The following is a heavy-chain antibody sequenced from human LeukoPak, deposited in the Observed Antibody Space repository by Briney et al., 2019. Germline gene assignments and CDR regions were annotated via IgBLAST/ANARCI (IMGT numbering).Heavy chain of an antibody. D-gene: IGHD3-3*01. CDR3: TREPHRDFWSGLIFDY. V-gene: IGHV1-69*13. J-gene: IGHJ4*02. Sequence: SVKVSCKASGGTFSTYAISWVRQAPGQGPEWMGGIVPIFGTANYAQKFQGRVTIIADESMSTAQMELSSLRSEDTAVYYCTREPHRDFWSGLIFDYWGQGLLVTVSS. CDR1: GGTFSTYA. CDR2: IVPIFGTA.